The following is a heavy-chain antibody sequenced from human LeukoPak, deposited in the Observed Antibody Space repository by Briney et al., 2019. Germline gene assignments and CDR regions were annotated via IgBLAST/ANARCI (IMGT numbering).Heavy chain of an antibody. CDR2: IFYSGDT. V-gene: IGHV4-59*01. CDR3: ARDKQPGDD. Sequence: SETLSLTCTVSGGSISGYHWGWIRQPPGKGLEWIGYIFYSGDTTHNPSLKSRVTISIDTPKNQFSLKLTSVTAADTAVYFCARDKQPGDDWGPGTLVTVSS. D-gene: IGHD5-18*01. CDR1: GGSISGYH. J-gene: IGHJ4*02.